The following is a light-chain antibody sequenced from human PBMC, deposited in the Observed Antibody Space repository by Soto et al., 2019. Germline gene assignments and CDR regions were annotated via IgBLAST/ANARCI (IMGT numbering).Light chain of an antibody. V-gene: IGKV1-6*02. CDR1: QAIAKD. CDR2: AAS. CDR3: LQEHDYPRT. J-gene: IGKJ2*01. Sequence: AIQLTQSPSSLSASVGDRVTITCRASQAIAKDLGWYQQRPGTAPKLLIYAASTSQSGVPSRFSGSGSGTDFTLTISSLQPEDFATYYCLQEHDYPRTFGQGTKGDIK.